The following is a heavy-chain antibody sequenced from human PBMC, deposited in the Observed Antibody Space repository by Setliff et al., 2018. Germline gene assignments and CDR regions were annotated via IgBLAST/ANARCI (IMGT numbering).Heavy chain of an antibody. D-gene: IGHD2-8*01. Sequence: ASVKVSCKASGYTFSNYGITWVRQAPGQGLEWMGWISAYTGNTKFAQKFQGRVTMTTDTSTSTAYLELRSLTSDDTAVYYCSKLVRYCTTTACQGASGAEFWGQGTLVTVS. CDR2: ISAYTGNT. CDR1: GYTFSNYG. J-gene: IGHJ4*02. CDR3: SKLVRYCTTTACQGASGAEF. V-gene: IGHV1-18*01.